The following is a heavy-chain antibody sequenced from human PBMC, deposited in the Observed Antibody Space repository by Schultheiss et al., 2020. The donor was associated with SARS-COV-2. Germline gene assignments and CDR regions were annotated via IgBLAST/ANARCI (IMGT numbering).Heavy chain of an antibody. Sequence: SETLSLTCAVYGGSFSGYYWGWIRQPPGKGLEWIGSIYYSGSTYYNPSLKSRVTISVDTSKNQFSLKLSSVTAADTAVCYCARPGVVVPAAMRDWYFDLWGRGTLVTVSS. CDR3: ARPGVVVPAAMRDWYFDL. CDR2: IYYSGST. J-gene: IGHJ2*01. CDR1: GGSFSGYY. D-gene: IGHD2-2*01. V-gene: IGHV4-39*01.